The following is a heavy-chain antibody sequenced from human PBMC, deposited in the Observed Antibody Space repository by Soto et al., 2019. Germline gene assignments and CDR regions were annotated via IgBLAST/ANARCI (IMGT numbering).Heavy chain of an antibody. CDR2: ISAYNGNT. CDR3: ARAGYYDILTGYPFDY. J-gene: IGHJ4*02. Sequence: ASVKVSCKASGYTFTSYGISWVRQAPGQGLEWMGWISAYNGNTNYAQKLQGRVTMTTDTSTSTAYMELRSLRSDDTAVYYCARAGYYDILTGYPFDYWGQGTLVTVSS. D-gene: IGHD3-9*01. V-gene: IGHV1-18*01. CDR1: GYTFTSYG.